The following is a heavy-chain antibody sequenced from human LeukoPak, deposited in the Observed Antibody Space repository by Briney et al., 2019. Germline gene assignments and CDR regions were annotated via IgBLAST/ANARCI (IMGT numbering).Heavy chain of an antibody. CDR3: ARLYYYDSTGYYYP. Sequence: GGTLRFTCAASGFTFCSYSVSRVRQAPGKGLAWVSYISSTSSTIYYEDSVKGRFTISRDNAKNSLYLQMHSLRAEDTAVYYCARLYYYDSTGYYYPWGQGTQVTVSS. V-gene: IGHV3-48*04. CDR1: GFTFCSYS. J-gene: IGHJ5*02. CDR2: ISSTSSTI. D-gene: IGHD3-22*01.